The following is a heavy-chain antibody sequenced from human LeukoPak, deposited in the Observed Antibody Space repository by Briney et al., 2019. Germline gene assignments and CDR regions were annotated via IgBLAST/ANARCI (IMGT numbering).Heavy chain of an antibody. CDR1: GGSISSYF. J-gene: IGHJ4*02. CDR3: ARAPTYYYDSSGYLFDY. D-gene: IGHD3-22*01. CDR2: IYTSGST. V-gene: IGHV4-4*07. Sequence: PSETLSLTCTVSGGSISSYFWSWIRQPAGKGLEWIGRIYTSGSTNHNPSLKSRVTMSIDTSKNQFSLKLSSVTAADTAVYYCARAPTYYYDSSGYLFDYWGQGTLVTVSS.